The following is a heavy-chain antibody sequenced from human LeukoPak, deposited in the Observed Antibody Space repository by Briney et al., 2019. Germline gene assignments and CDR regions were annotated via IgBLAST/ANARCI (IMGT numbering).Heavy chain of an antibody. CDR1: GFPFTTCW. CDR3: ARQESGYHGGSFDH. D-gene: IGHD3-3*01. J-gene: IGHJ4*02. Sequence: HPGGSLRLSCAASGFPFTTCWMSCVRQAPGKRLEWVANIKQDGSEKYYVDSVKGRFTISRDNAKNSLYLQMNSLRAEDTAVYYCARQESGYHGGSFDHWGQGTLVTVSS. CDR2: IKQDGSEK. V-gene: IGHV3-7*01.